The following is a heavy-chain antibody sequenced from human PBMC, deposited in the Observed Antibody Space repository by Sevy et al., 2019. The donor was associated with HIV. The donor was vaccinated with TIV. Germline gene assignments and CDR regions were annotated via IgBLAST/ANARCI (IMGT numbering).Heavy chain of an antibody. J-gene: IGHJ4*02. D-gene: IGHD6-13*01. V-gene: IGHV6-1*01. CDR2: TYYRSKWYN. Sequence: SQTLSLTCAISGDSVSSNSAVWNWIRQSPSRGLEWLGRTYYRSKWYNDYAVSVKSRITINPETSKNQCSLQLNSVTPEDTAVYYCARDRGSSSWPFDYWGQGTLVTVSS. CDR1: GDSVSSNSAV. CDR3: ARDRGSSSWPFDY.